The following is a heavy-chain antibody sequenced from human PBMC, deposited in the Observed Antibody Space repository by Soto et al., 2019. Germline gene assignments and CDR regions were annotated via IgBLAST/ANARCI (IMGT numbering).Heavy chain of an antibody. CDR2: IYYSGST. Sequence: PSETLSLTCTVSGGSISSGDYYWSWIRQPPGKGLEWIGYIYYSGSTYYSPSLKSRVAISVDTSKKQFSLKLSSVTAADTAVYYCARSPDSSGYYPRRYYYGMDVWGQGTTVTVSS. CDR3: ARSPDSSGYYPRRYYYGMDV. V-gene: IGHV4-30-4*01. J-gene: IGHJ6*02. D-gene: IGHD3-22*01. CDR1: GGSISSGDYY.